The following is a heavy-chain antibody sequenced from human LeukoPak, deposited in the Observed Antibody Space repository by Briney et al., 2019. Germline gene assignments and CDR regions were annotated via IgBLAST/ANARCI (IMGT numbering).Heavy chain of an antibody. CDR3: ARHIVVVPRAPYFDY. J-gene: IGHJ4*02. CDR2: ISASGGST. Sequence: GGSLRLSCAASGFTFSSYAMSWVRQAPGKGLEWVSAISASGGSTYYADSVKGRFTISRDNSKNALYLQMNSLRAEDTAVYYCARHIVVVPRAPYFDYWGQGTLVTVSS. CDR1: GFTFSSYA. D-gene: IGHD2-2*01. V-gene: IGHV3-23*01.